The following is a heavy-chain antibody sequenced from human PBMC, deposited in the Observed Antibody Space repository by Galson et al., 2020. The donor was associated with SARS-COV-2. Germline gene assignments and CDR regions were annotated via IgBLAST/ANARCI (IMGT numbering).Heavy chain of an antibody. V-gene: IGHV1-18*01. CDR1: NYTFTKFA. CDR2: ISAYQGNT. Sequence: ASVKVSCKASNYTFTKFALSWVRQAPGQGLAWMGWISAYQGNTNFAQKFQGRVTMTTDTSSSTIYMQLRSLTSDDTAVYYCARDGEGVQGVNPWSPLGYAMDVWGQGTMVTVAS. J-gene: IGHJ6*02. CDR3: ARDGEGVQGVNPWSPLGYAMDV. D-gene: IGHD3-10*02.